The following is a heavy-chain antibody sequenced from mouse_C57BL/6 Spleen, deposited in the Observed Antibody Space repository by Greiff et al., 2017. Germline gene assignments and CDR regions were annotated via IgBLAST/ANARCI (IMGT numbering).Heavy chain of an antibody. CDR1: GYTFTSYT. V-gene: IGHV1-4*01. CDR2: INPSSGYT. CDR3: ARLLAYYAMDY. D-gene: IGHD1-1*01. J-gene: IGHJ4*01. Sequence: QVHVKQSGAELARPGASVKMSCKASGYTFTSYTMHWVKQRPGQGLEWIGYINPSSGYTKYNQKFKDKATLTADKSSSTAYMQLSSLTSEDSAVYYCARLLAYYAMDYWGQGTSVTVSS.